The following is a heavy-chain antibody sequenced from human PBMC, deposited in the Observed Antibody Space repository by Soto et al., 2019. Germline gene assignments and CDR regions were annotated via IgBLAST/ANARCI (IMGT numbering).Heavy chain of an antibody. CDR3: ARDFGLMVDTILSREYYYAMDV. V-gene: IGHV3-33*01. CDR1: GFTLSTYG. Sequence: QVQLVESGGGVVQPGRSLRLSCTASGFTLSTYGMHWVRQAPGKGLEWVAVIWYDGSNEYYGDSVKGRFTISRDNSKNTLYMQMNRLRAEDTAVYYSARDFGLMVDTILSREYYYAMDVWGQGTTVIVSS. CDR2: IWYDGSNE. D-gene: IGHD2-8*01. J-gene: IGHJ6*02.